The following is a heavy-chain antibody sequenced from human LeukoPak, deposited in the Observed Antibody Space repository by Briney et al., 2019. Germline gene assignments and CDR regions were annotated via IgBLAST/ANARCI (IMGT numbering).Heavy chain of an antibody. CDR1: GPTFSSYA. D-gene: IGHD3-3*01. J-gene: IGHJ6*03. V-gene: IGHV1-69*04. CDR3: ARRQRFLEWSYMDV. Sequence: SVKVSCKASGPTFSSYAISWVRQAPGQGLEWMGRIIPILGMSNYAQKFQGRVTITTGESTSTAYMELSSLRSEDTAVYYCARRQRFLEWSYMDVWGKGTTVTVSS. CDR2: IIPILGMS.